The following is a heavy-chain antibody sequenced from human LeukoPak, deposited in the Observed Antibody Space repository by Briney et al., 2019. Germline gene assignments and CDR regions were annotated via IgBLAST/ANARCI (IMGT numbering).Heavy chain of an antibody. V-gene: IGHV3-23*01. Sequence: GGSLRLSCAASGFTFRNHALSWVRQAPGKGLEWVSGFKESGGSTSYAESVKGRFTISRDISKNTMYLQMDSLRAEDTAVYYCAKVYASGWSYFDSWGQGTLVTASS. CDR2: FKESGGST. D-gene: IGHD6-19*01. CDR3: AKVYASGWSYFDS. CDR1: GFTFRNHA. J-gene: IGHJ4*02.